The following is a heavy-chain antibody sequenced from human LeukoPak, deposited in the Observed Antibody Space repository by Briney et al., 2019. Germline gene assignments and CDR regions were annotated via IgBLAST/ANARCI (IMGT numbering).Heavy chain of an antibody. Sequence: SETLSLTCAVYGGSFSSYFWSWIRQPPGKGLEWIGSIYYSGSTYYNPSLKSRVTISVDTSKNQFSLKLSSVTAADTAVYYCARVRYSSGWSAFFDYWGQGTLVTVSS. V-gene: IGHV4-34*01. J-gene: IGHJ4*02. D-gene: IGHD6-19*01. CDR2: IYYSGST. CDR3: ARVRYSSGWSAFFDY. CDR1: GGSFSSYF.